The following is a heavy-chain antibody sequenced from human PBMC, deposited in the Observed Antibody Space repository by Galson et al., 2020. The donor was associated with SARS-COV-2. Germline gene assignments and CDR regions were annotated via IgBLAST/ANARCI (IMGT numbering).Heavy chain of an antibody. CDR2: IYYSGST. V-gene: IGHV4-31*03. D-gene: IGHD3-22*01. Sequence: SETLSLTCTVSGGSISSGGYYWSWIRQHPGKGLEWIGYIYYSGSTYYNPSLKSRVTISVDTSKNQFSLKLSSVTAADTAVYYCARTLYYYDSSGWWYFDYWGQGTLVTVSS. CDR1: GGSISSGGYY. CDR3: ARTLYYYDSSGWWYFDY. J-gene: IGHJ4*02.